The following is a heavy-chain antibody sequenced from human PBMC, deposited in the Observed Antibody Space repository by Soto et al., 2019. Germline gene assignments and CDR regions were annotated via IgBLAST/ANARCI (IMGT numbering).Heavy chain of an antibody. CDR2: ITTSGST. CDR3: ARAGGGNSGY. V-gene: IGHV3-11*06. J-gene: IGHJ4*02. CDR1: GFAFSDYY. Sequence: GGSLRLSCSASGFAFSDYYMSWIRQAPGKGLEWISYITTSGSTKYADSVKGRFTISRDNAKNSLFLQMKSLRADDTAVYYCARAGGGNSGYWGQGTLVTVSS. D-gene: IGHD2-21*02.